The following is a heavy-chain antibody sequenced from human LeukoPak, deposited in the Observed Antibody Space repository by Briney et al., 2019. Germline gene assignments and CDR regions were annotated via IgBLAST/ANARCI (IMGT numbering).Heavy chain of an antibody. Sequence: PSETLSLTCTVSGGSISTYYWTWIRQPPGKGLEWIGYIYYSGSTNYNPSLKSRVTISVDTSNNQFSLKLSSVTAADTAVYYCARGARVVPAGVGFDPWGQGTLVTVSS. J-gene: IGHJ5*02. V-gene: IGHV4-59*01. CDR3: ARGARVVPAGVGFDP. D-gene: IGHD2-2*01. CDR1: GGSISTYY. CDR2: IYYSGST.